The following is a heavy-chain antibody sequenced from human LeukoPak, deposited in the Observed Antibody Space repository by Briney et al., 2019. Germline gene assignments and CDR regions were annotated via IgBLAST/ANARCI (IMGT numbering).Heavy chain of an antibody. CDR2: IRSDGINK. CDR3: AKIAASTTLNY. Sequence: GGSLRLSCAASGFTFSNYGMHWVRQAPGKGLEWVAFIRSDGINKYHADSVKGRFTISRDNSKNTLYLQMNSLRAEDTAVYYCAKIAASTTLNYWGQGTLVTVSS. D-gene: IGHD6-13*01. V-gene: IGHV3-30*02. J-gene: IGHJ4*02. CDR1: GFTFSNYG.